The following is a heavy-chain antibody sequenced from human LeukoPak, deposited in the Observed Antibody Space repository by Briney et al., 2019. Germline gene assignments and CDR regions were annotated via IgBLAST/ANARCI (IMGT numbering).Heavy chain of an antibody. Sequence: GGSLRLSCAASGFIFSSSNMNWVRQAPGKGLEWLSYISGSTSTSTIYYADSVKGRFTISRDNAKKSLYLQMDSLRAEDTAVYYCARDLVGVGFGEAYYYYGMDVWGQGTTVTVSS. V-gene: IGHV3-48*04. CDR3: ARDLVGVGFGEAYYYYGMDV. J-gene: IGHJ6*02. CDR2: ISGSTSTSTI. CDR1: GFIFSSSN. D-gene: IGHD3-10*01.